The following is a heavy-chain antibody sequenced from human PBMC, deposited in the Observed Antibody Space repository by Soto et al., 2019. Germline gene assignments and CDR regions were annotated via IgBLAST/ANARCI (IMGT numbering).Heavy chain of an antibody. J-gene: IGHJ4*02. CDR2: ISDSGDST. Sequence: LRLSCAASGFTFSSVAMTWVRQAPGKGLEWVSSISDSGDSTYFADSVKGRFAISRDNSKNTLYLQMSSLRAEDTAVYYCAKGSLIPGYWGQGTLVTVSS. V-gene: IGHV3-23*01. CDR3: AKGSLIPGY. CDR1: GFTFSSVA.